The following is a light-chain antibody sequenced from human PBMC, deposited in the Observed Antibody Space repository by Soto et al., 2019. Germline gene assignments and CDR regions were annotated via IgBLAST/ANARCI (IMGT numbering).Light chain of an antibody. Sequence: EIVLTHSPGTLSLSQGERATLSCRASQNVGSRYLAWYQQKPGQAPRLLIYGTSNRATGIPDRLSGSGSGTDFSLTISSLEPGDLAVYYCQQYGSSPRTLGQGTKVDIK. CDR1: QNVGSRY. J-gene: IGKJ1*01. V-gene: IGKV3-20*01. CDR3: QQYGSSPRT. CDR2: GTS.